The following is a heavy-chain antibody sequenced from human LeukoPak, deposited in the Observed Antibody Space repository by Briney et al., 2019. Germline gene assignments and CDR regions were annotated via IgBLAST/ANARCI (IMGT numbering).Heavy chain of an antibody. Sequence: GGSLRLSCAASGFTFSSYAMHWVRQAPGKGLEWVAVISYDGSNKYYADSVKGRLIISRDNSKNTLYLQMNSPRAEDTAVSYCARGWTAIDYWGQGTLVTVSS. CDR3: ARGWTAIDY. V-gene: IGHV3-30-3*01. CDR2: ISYDGSNK. CDR1: GFTFSSYA. D-gene: IGHD3/OR15-3a*01. J-gene: IGHJ4*02.